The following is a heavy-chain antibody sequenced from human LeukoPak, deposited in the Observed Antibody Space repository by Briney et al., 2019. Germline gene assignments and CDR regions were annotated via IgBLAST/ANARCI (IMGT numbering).Heavy chain of an antibody. V-gene: IGHV3-30*03. D-gene: IGHD4-17*01. CDR2: ISYDGTNK. J-gene: IGHJ4*02. Sequence: PGKSLSLSCAASGFTFSSHGMYWVRQAPGKELEWVAVISYDGTNKYYGDSVKGRFTISRDNSKNTLHLQMNSLRLEDTAVYYCARCDYDDSLCLDYWGQGTLVTVSS. CDR1: GFTFSSHG. CDR3: ARCDYDDSLCLDY.